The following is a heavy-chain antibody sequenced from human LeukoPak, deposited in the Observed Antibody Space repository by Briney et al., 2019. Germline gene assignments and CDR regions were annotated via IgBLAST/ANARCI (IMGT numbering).Heavy chain of an antibody. D-gene: IGHD3-10*01. CDR2: IYHSGST. CDR3: ARDSSGGDQLDP. CDR1: GYSISSGYY. J-gene: IGHJ5*02. Sequence: TASETLSLTCTVSGYSISSGYYWGWIRQPPGKGLEWIGSIYHSGSTYYNPSLKSRVTISVDTSKNQFSLKLSSVTAADTAVYYCARDSSGGDQLDPWGQGTLVTVSS. V-gene: IGHV4-38-2*02.